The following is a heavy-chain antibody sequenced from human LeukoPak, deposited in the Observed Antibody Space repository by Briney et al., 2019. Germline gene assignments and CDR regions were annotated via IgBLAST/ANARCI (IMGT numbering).Heavy chain of an antibody. CDR3: ARGGTNVDTAMVKNFDY. CDR2: INHSGST. CDR1: GGSFSVYY. Sequence: PSETLSLTCAVYGGSFSVYYWSWIRQPPEKGLEWIGEINHSGSTNYNPSLKSRVTISVDTSKNQFSLKLSSVTAADTAVYYCARGGTNVDTAMVKNFDYWGQGTLVTVSS. J-gene: IGHJ4*02. V-gene: IGHV4-34*01. D-gene: IGHD5-18*01.